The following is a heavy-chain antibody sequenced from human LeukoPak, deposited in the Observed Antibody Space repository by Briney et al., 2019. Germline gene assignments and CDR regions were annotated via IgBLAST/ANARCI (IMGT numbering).Heavy chain of an antibody. V-gene: IGHV4-34*01. CDR3: ASFEGPSIAAAGSRDYYYYYMDV. CDR1: GGSFSGYY. J-gene: IGHJ6*03. Sequence: SETLSLTCAVYGGSFSGYYWSWLRQPPGKGLEWIGEINHSGSTTYNPSLKSRVTISVDTSKNQFSLKLSSVTAADTAVYYCASFEGPSIAAAGSRDYYYYYMDVWGKGTTVTVSS. D-gene: IGHD6-13*01. CDR2: INHSGST.